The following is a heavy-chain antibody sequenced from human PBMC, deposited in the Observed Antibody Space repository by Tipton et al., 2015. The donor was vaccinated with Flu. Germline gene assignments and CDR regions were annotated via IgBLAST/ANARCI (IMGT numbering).Heavy chain of an antibody. CDR3: ARDTIFGVAH. CDR1: GGSLSYYY. Sequence: TLSLTCTVSGGSLSYYYWNWIRQPPGKGLEWIGFSYYSGSTAYNPALKSRVTISVDTSKNQFSLKLSSVTAADTAVYYCARDTIFGVAHWGQGTLVTVSS. CDR2: SYYSGST. D-gene: IGHD3-3*01. J-gene: IGHJ4*02. V-gene: IGHV4-59*12.